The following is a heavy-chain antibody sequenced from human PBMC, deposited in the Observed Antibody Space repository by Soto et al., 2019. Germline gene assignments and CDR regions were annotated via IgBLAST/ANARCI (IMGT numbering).Heavy chain of an antibody. J-gene: IGHJ2*01. CDR2: ISGSGGST. CDR1: GFTFSSYA. V-gene: IGHV3-23*01. CDR3: AKDLIGYCRGGSCYSEWYFDL. Sequence: EVPLLESGGGLVQPGGSLRLSCAASGFTFSSYAMSWVRQAPGKGLEWVSAISGSGGSTYYADSVKRRFTISRDNSKNTLYLQMNSLRAEDTAVYYCAKDLIGYCRGGSCYSEWYFDLWGRGTLVTVSS. D-gene: IGHD2-15*01.